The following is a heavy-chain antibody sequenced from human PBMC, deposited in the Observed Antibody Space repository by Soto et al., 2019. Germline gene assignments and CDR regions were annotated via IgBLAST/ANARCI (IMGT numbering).Heavy chain of an antibody. CDR3: ARQTVATTPGFVDY. CDR1: GGSIISSNYY. Sequence: SETLPLPCTVSGGSIISSNYYRGLIRKPPGKGLEWIGSIYYSGSTYYNPSLKSRVTISVDTSKNQFSLKLSSVTAADTAVYYCARQTVATTPGFVDYWGQGTLVTVSS. J-gene: IGHJ4*02. V-gene: IGHV4-39*01. CDR2: IYYSGST. D-gene: IGHD5-12*01.